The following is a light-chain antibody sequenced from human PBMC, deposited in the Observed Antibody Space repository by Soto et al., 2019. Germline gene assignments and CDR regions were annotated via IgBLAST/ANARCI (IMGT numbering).Light chain of an antibody. CDR3: QLRRT. CDR1: QSVSSSH. Sequence: ENVLTQSPGTLSLSPGERATLSCRASQSVSSSHLAWYQQKPGQAPRLLMYGASSRATGIPDRFSGTGSGTDFTLTISRLEPEDFAVYYCQLRRTFGQGTKVDIK. V-gene: IGKV3-20*01. CDR2: GAS. J-gene: IGKJ1*01.